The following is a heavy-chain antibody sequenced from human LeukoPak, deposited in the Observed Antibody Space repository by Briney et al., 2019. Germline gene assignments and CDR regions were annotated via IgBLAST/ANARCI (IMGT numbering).Heavy chain of an antibody. CDR1: GGTFSSYA. J-gene: IGHJ5*02. Sequence: ASVKVSCKASGGTFSSYAISWVRQAPGQGLEWMGGIIPIFGTANYAQKFQGRVTLTRDMSASTDYLELSSLRSEDTAVYYCARDNSVRDEAWWFNPWGQGTLVTVSS. CDR2: IIPIFGTA. CDR3: ARDNSVRDEAWWFNP. V-gene: IGHV1-69*05. D-gene: IGHD5-24*01.